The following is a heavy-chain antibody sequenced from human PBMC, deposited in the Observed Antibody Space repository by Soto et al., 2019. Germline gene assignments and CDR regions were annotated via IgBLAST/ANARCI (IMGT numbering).Heavy chain of an antibody. J-gene: IGHJ4*02. D-gene: IGHD3-22*01. CDR2: INAGNGNT. V-gene: IGHV1-3*01. CDR1: GYTFTSYA. CDR3: ARLDYDSSGYYSQPIDY. Sequence: ASVKVSCKASGYTFTSYAMHWVRQAPGQRLEWMGWINAGNGNTKYSQKFKGRVTITRDTSASTAYIELSSLRSEDTAVYYCARLDYDSSGYYSQPIDYWGQGTLVTVSS.